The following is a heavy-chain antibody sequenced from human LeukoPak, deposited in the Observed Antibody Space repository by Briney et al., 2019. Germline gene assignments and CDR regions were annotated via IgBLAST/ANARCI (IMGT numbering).Heavy chain of an antibody. J-gene: IGHJ2*01. V-gene: IGHV4-30-2*01. CDR2: IYHSGST. CDR1: GGSISSGGYS. D-gene: IGHD2-21*02. CDR3: ARAPNGWGAETVTAGLGHFDL. Sequence: SETLSLTCAVSGGSISSGGYSWSWIRQPPGKGLEWIGYIYHSGSTYYNPSLKSRVTISVDRSKNQFSLKLSSVTAADTAVYYCARAPNGWGAETVTAGLGHFDLWGRGTLVTVSS.